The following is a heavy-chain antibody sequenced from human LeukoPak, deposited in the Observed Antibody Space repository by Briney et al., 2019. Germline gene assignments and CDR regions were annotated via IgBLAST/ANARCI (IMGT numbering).Heavy chain of an antibody. CDR2: VSGNGAGT. J-gene: IGHJ4*02. D-gene: IGHD5-12*01. V-gene: IGHV3-23*01. CDR3: ARDVKGGYSGYDSGDPY. CDR1: RFTFSSYA. Sequence: PGGSLRLSCAASRFTFSSYAMSWVRQAPGKGLEWVSGVSGNGAGTYYADSVKGRFTISRDNSKNMLYLQMNSLRAEDTAVYYCARDVKGGYSGYDSGDPYWGQGTLVTVSS.